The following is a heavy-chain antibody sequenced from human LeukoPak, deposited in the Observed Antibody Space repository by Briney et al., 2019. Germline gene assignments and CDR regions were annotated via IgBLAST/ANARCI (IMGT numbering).Heavy chain of an antibody. CDR1: GFTFSSYW. CDR3: AKEGPGTDYYGMDV. D-gene: IGHD6-13*01. CDR2: INHNGNVN. Sequence: GGSLRLSCAASGFTFSSYWMNWARQAPGKGLEWVASINHNGNVNYYVDSVKGRFTISRDNSKNTLYLQMNSLRAEDTAVYYCAKEGPGTDYYGMDVWGQGTTVTVSS. V-gene: IGHV3-7*01. J-gene: IGHJ6*02.